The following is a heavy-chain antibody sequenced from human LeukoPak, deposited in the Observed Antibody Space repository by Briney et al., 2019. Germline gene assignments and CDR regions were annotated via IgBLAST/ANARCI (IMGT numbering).Heavy chain of an antibody. Sequence: KAGGSLRLSCAAPGFTFSSYSMNWVRQAPGKGLEWVSSISSSSSYIYYADSVKGRFTISRDNAKNSLYLQMNSLRAEDTAVYYCAREPDPTTSIAAAASFDYWGQGTLVTVSS. J-gene: IGHJ4*02. CDR3: AREPDPTTSIAAAASFDY. CDR2: ISSSSSYI. D-gene: IGHD6-13*01. CDR1: GFTFSSYS. V-gene: IGHV3-21*01.